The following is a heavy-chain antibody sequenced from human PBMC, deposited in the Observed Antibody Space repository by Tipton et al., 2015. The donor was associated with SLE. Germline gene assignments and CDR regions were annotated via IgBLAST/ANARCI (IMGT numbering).Heavy chain of an antibody. Sequence: LRLSCAASGFTFSSFWMSWIRQPPGKGLEWIGYIYYSGSTNYNPSLKSRVTISVDTSKNQFSLKLSSVTAADTAVYYCARDHGGYIDYWGQGTLVTVSS. V-gene: IGHV4-59*12. J-gene: IGHJ4*02. CDR1: GFTFSSFW. CDR2: IYYSGST. D-gene: IGHD2-15*01. CDR3: ARDHGGYIDY.